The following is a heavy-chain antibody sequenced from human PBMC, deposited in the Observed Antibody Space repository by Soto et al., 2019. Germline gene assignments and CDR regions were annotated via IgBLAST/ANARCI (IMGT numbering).Heavy chain of an antibody. Sequence: QVQLVQSGAEVKKPGSSVKVSCKASGGTFSSYTINWVRQAPGQGLEWMGRIIPILGIANYAQKFQGRVTITADKSTSTAYMELISLRFEDTAVYYCARAGLHYGDYVDYFDYWGQRTVVTVSS. V-gene: IGHV1-69*02. CDR1: GGTFSSYT. J-gene: IGHJ4*02. CDR3: ARAGLHYGDYVDYFDY. CDR2: IIPILGIA. D-gene: IGHD4-17*01.